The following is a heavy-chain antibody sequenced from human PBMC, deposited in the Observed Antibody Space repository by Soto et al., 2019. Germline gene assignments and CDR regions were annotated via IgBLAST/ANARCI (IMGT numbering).Heavy chain of an antibody. D-gene: IGHD3-16*01. CDR1: GYSFTNYG. CDR2: ISAHNRNT. V-gene: IGHV1-18*04. J-gene: IGHJ6*02. CDR3: ARFGEVRPISHYYQAGMDV. Sequence: QVQLVQSGSEVRKPGASVKVSCKTSGYSFTNYGITWVRQVPGQGLEWMGWISAHNRNTKFAQQFQDRVTMSTDTSTTTAYMELRSLRSDDTAEYFCARFGEVRPISHYYQAGMDVWGQGTTVTVSS.